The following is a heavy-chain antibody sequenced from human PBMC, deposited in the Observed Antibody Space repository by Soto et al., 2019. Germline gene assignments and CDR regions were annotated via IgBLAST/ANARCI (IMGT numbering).Heavy chain of an antibody. CDR2: INHSGST. CDR1: GGSFSGYY. Sequence: QVQLQQWGAGLLKPSETLSLTCAVYGGSFSGYYWSWIRQPPGKGLEWIEEINHSGSTNYNPSLKSRVTISVDTSKNQFSLKLSSVTAADTAVYYCALLYYYYGMDVWGQGTTVTVSS. J-gene: IGHJ6*02. V-gene: IGHV4-34*01. CDR3: ALLYYYYGMDV.